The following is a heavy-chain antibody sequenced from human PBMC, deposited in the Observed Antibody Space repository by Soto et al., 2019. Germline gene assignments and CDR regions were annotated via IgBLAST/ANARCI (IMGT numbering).Heavy chain of an antibody. Sequence: QVQLQQWGAGLLKPSETLSLTCAVYGGSFSGYYWSWIRQPPGKGLEWIGEINHSGSTNYNPSLKSRVTISVDTSKNQFSLKLSSVTAADTAVYYCARDQYYDFWSGYYTGSYYGMDVWGQGTTVTVSS. J-gene: IGHJ6*02. CDR2: INHSGST. V-gene: IGHV4-34*01. D-gene: IGHD3-3*01. CDR1: GGSFSGYY. CDR3: ARDQYYDFWSGYYTGSYYGMDV.